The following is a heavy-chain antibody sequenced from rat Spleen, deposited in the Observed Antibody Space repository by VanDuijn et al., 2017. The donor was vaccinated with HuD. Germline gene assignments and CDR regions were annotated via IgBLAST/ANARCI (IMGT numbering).Heavy chain of an antibody. CDR2: LRYDGSST. Sequence: EVQLVESDGGLVQPGRSLKLSCVASGFTFSDYYMAWVRQAPTKGLEWVATLRYDGSSTYYRDSVKGRFTISRDNAKSTLYMQMDSLRSEDTATYYCARSVFDYWGQGVMVTVSS. J-gene: IGHJ2*01. CDR1: GFTFSDYY. CDR3: ARSVFDY. V-gene: IGHV5-29*01.